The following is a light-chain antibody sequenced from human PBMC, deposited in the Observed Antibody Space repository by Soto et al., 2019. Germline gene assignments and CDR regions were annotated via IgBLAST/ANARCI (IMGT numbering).Light chain of an antibody. CDR1: SSDVGGYDY. Sequence: QSFLTRPASVSGSPGQSITISCTGTSSDVGGYDYVSWYQQHPGKAPKLMIYEVTNRPSGVSNRFSASKSGDTASLTISGLQAEDEADYYCSSYTGSNTLYVFGTGTKVTVL. V-gene: IGLV2-14*01. CDR2: EVT. CDR3: SSYTGSNTLYV. J-gene: IGLJ1*01.